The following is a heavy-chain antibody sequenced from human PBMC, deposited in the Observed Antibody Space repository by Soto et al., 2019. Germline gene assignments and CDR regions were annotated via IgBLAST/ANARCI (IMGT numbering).Heavy chain of an antibody. CDR3: AKLGSTYYDSSGYDLYFDY. CDR2: ISGSGGST. J-gene: IGHJ4*02. CDR1: GFSFSSYA. D-gene: IGHD3-22*01. V-gene: IGHV3-23*01. Sequence: AASGFSFSSYAMSWVRQAPGKGLEWVSAISGSGGSTYYADSVKGRFTISRDNSKNTLYLQMNSLRAEDTAVYYCAKLGSTYYDSSGYDLYFDYWGQGTLVTVSS.